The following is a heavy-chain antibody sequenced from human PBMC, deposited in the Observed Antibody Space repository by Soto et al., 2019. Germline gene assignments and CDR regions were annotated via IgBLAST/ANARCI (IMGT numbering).Heavy chain of an antibody. D-gene: IGHD3-3*01. Sequence: GASVKVSCKASGYTFTSYGISWVRQAPGQGLEWMGWISAYNGNTNYAQKLQGRVTMTTDTSTSTAYMELRSLRSDDTAVYYCARDQLEGSGYYYYGMDVWGQGTTVTVSS. V-gene: IGHV1-18*04. J-gene: IGHJ6*02. CDR2: ISAYNGNT. CDR1: GYTFTSYG. CDR3: ARDQLEGSGYYYYGMDV.